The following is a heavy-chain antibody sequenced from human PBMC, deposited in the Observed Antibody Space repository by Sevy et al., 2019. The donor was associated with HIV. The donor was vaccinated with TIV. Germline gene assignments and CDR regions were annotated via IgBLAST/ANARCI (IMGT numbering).Heavy chain of an antibody. D-gene: IGHD6-19*01. CDR2: IYTIDSDA. J-gene: IGHJ4*02. V-gene: IGHV5-51*01. CDR3: ARRGASGGWYHFDY. Sequence: GESLKISCKASGYSFTSSWIGWVRQMPGKGLEWMGIIYTIDSDARYSPSFEGQVTISVDKSIGTAYLQWSSLKASDTAIYYCARRGASGGWYHFDYWGQGTQVTVSS. CDR1: GYSFTSSW.